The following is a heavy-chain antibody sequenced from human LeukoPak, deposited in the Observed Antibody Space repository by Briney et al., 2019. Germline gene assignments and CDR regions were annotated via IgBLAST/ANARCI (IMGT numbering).Heavy chain of an antibody. V-gene: IGHV1-18*01. D-gene: IGHD3-3*01. Sequence: ASVKVSCKTFGYTFTNYGLSWVRQAPGQGLEWVGWISTYNGDTDYAQKFQGRVTMTRDTSTNTAYMELRGLRSDDTAVYYCARADFSASGVRSAFDIWGQGTMVTVSS. CDR3: ARADFSASGVRSAFDI. CDR1: GYTFTNYG. CDR2: ISTYNGDT. J-gene: IGHJ3*02.